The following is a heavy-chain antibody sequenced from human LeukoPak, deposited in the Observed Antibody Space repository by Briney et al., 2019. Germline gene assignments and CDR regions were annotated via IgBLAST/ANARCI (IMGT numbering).Heavy chain of an antibody. CDR3: ARGYSSGWSYYYYYYYYMDV. CDR1: GDGVSSNSAA. V-gene: IGHV6-1*01. CDR2: TYYRSKWYN. Sequence: SQTLSLTCAISGDGVSSNSAAWNWIRQSPSRGLEWLGRTYYRSKWYNDYAVSVKSRITINPDTSKNQFSLQLNSVTPEDTAVYYCARGYSSGWSYYYYYYYYMDVWGKGTTVTVSS. D-gene: IGHD6-19*01. J-gene: IGHJ6*03.